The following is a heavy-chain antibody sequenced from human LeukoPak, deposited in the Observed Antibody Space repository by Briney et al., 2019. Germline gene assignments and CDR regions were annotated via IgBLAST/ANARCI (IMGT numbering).Heavy chain of an antibody. Sequence: VASLKVSCKASGYTFTGPYIHWMRQAPGQGLEWMGWINPNSGATKYAQKLQGRVTMTTDTSTSTAYMELRSLRSDDTAVYYCARVEAVAGTAANWGQGTLVTVSS. D-gene: IGHD6-19*01. CDR1: GYTFTGPY. CDR2: INPNSGAT. V-gene: IGHV1-2*02. CDR3: ARVEAVAGTAAN. J-gene: IGHJ4*02.